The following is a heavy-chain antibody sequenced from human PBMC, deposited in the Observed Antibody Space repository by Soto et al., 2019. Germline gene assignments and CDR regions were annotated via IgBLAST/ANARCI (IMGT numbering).Heavy chain of an antibody. J-gene: IGHJ4*02. CDR2: ISGSGGST. Sequence: GGSLRLSCAASGFTFSSYAMSWVRQAPGKGLGWVSAISGSGGSTYHADSVKGRFTISRDNSKNTLYLQMNSLRDEDTAVYYCARSIAARDPDFGYWGQGTLVTVSS. D-gene: IGHD6-6*01. CDR3: ARSIAARDPDFGY. CDR1: GFTFSSYA. V-gene: IGHV3-23*01.